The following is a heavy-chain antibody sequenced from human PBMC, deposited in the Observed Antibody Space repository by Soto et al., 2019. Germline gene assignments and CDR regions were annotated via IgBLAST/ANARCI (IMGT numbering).Heavy chain of an antibody. Sequence: SETLSFTCTVSRRSISSSSYYWGWIRQPPGKGLEWIGSIYYSGSTYYNPSLKSRVTISVDTSKNQFSLKLSSVTAADTAVHYCARQWVVVVAARWFDPWGQGTLVTVS. CDR1: RRSISSSSYY. D-gene: IGHD2-15*01. J-gene: IGHJ5*02. CDR2: IYYSGST. V-gene: IGHV4-39*01. CDR3: ARQWVVVVAARWFDP.